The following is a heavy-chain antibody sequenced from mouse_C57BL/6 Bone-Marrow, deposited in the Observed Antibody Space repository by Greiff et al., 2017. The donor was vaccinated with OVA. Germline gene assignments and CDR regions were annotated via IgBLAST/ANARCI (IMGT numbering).Heavy chain of an antibody. J-gene: IGHJ3*01. V-gene: IGHV1-15*01. Sequence: VQLQQSGAELVRPGASVTLSCKASGYTFTDYEMHWVKQTPVHGLEWIGAIDPETGGTAYNQKFKGKAILTADKSSSTAYMELRSLTSEDSAVYYCTRGHAPLLDGGFKGFAYWGQGTLVTVSA. CDR1: GYTFTDYE. CDR2: IDPETGGT. CDR3: TRGHAPLLDGGFKGFAY. D-gene: IGHD2-10*01.